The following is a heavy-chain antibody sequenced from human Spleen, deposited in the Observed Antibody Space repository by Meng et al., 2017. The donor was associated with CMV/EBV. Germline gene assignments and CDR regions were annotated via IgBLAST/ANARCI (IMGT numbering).Heavy chain of an antibody. CDR1: GYTFSSYD. Sequence: ASVKVSCKASGYTFSSYDINWVRQATGQGPVWMGWMNTNNGNTVSAQKFQGRITLNRNTSISTAYLELSSLTSEDPAVYHCARVGAGERAGFYYYAMDVWGQGTTVTVSS. V-gene: IGHV1-8*01. CDR3: ARVGAGERAGFYYYAMDV. J-gene: IGHJ6*02. D-gene: IGHD1-26*01. CDR2: MNTNNGNT.